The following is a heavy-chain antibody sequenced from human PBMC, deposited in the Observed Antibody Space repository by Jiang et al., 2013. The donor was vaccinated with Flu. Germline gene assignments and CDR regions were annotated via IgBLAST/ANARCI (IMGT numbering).Heavy chain of an antibody. CDR1: GGTFSSYA. Sequence: SGAEVKKPGSSVKVSCKASGGTFSSYAISWVRQAPGQGLEWMGGIIPIFGTANYAQKFQGRVTITADESTSTAYMELSSLRSEDTAVYYCASYDSSGYYHSEYFQHWGQGTLVTVSS. CDR3: ASYDSSGYYHSEYFQH. CDR2: IIPIFGTA. D-gene: IGHD3-22*01. V-gene: IGHV1-69*01. J-gene: IGHJ1*01.